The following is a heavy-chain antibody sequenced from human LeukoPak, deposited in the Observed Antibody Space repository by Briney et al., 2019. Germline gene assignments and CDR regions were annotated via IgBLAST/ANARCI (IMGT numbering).Heavy chain of an antibody. J-gene: IGHJ4*02. D-gene: IGHD2-2*01. V-gene: IGHV4-34*01. CDR1: GGSFSGYY. CDR2: INHSGST. Sequence: SETLSLTCAVYGGSFSGYYWSWIRQPPGKGLEWIGEINHSGSTNYNPSLKSRVTISVDTSKNQFSLKLSSVTAADTAVYYCARHKAGVVVPAYYFDYWGQGTLVTVSS. CDR3: ARHKAGVVVPAYYFDY.